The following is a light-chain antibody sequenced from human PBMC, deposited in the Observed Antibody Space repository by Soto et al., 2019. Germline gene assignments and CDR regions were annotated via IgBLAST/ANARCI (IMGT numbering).Light chain of an antibody. Sequence: QSALTQPPSASGSPGQSVTISCTGTSSDVGGYNYVSWYQQHPGKVPKLMIYEVTKRPSGVPDRFSGSKSGNTASLTVSGHQAEDEADYYCSSYAGSNILVFGGGTKVTVL. CDR3: SSYAGSNILV. J-gene: IGLJ3*02. CDR2: EVT. V-gene: IGLV2-8*01. CDR1: SSDVGGYNY.